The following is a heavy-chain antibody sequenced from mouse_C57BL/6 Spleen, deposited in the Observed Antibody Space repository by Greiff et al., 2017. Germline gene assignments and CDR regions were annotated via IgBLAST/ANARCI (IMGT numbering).Heavy chain of an antibody. V-gene: IGHV5S21*01. CDR2: ISSGGDYI. CDR1: GFTFSSYA. Sequence: EVMLVESGAGLVKPGGSLKLSCAASGFTFSSYAMSWVRQTPEKRLEWVAYISSGGDYIYYADTVKGRSTISRDNARNTLYLQMSSMTSEDTAMYYCTRRTGTRAMDYWGQGTSVTVSS. D-gene: IGHD4-1*01. CDR3: TRRTGTRAMDY. J-gene: IGHJ4*01.